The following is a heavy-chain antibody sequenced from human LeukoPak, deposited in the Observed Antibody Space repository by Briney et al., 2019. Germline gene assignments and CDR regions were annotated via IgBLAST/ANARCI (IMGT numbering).Heavy chain of an antibody. Sequence: GESLKISCKGSGYSFTNYWIGWVRQMPGKGLEWMGIIHPDDSDTRYSPSFQGQVTMSVDKSIGTAYLQWSSLKASDTALYYCARWLGYCSNISCSENYFDPWGQGTLVTVST. CDR1: GYSFTNYW. CDR3: ARWLGYCSNISCSENYFDP. J-gene: IGHJ5*02. CDR2: IHPDDSDT. D-gene: IGHD2-2*03. V-gene: IGHV5-51*01.